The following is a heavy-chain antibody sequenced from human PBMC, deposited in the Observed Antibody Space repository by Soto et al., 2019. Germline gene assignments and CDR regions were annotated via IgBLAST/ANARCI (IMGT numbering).Heavy chain of an antibody. V-gene: IGHV1-18*01. Sequence: ASVKVSCKASGYTFTNYGISWVRQAPGQGLEWMGWISAYNGNTKYAQKLQGRVTMTTDTSTSTAYMELRSMRSDDTAVYYCARGVGSGSYYNQYNWFDPWGQGTLVTVSS. CDR2: ISAYNGNT. CDR1: GYTFTNYG. J-gene: IGHJ5*02. CDR3: ARGVGSGSYYNQYNWFDP. D-gene: IGHD3-10*01.